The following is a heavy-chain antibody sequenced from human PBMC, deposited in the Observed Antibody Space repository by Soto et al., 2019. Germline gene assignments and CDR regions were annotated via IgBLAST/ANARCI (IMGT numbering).Heavy chain of an antibody. Sequence: ASVKVSCKASGYTFTGYYIHWVRQAPGQGLEWMGWINPNNGVTNYAQKFQGRVTMTRDTSITTAYLDLSRLRSDDPAVYYFAKDSYYDILTGYSRNGFDFWGQGTKVTVSS. CDR3: AKDSYYDILTGYSRNGFDF. J-gene: IGHJ3*01. V-gene: IGHV1-2*02. CDR2: INPNNGVT. D-gene: IGHD3-9*01. CDR1: GYTFTGYY.